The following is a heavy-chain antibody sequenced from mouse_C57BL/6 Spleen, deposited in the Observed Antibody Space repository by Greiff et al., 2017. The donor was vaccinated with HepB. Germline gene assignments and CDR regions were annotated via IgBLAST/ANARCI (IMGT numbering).Heavy chain of an antibody. CDR2: INPSNGGT. J-gene: IGHJ2*01. V-gene: IGHV1-53*01. CDR1: GYTFTSYW. Sequence: QVHVKQPGTELVKPGASVKLSCKASGYTFTSYWMHWVKQRPGQGLEWIGNINPSNGGTNYNEKFKSKATLTVDKSSSTAYMQLSSLTSEDSAVYYCARRGGSNPFFDYWGQGTTLTVSS. D-gene: IGHD1-1*01. CDR3: ARRGGSNPFFDY.